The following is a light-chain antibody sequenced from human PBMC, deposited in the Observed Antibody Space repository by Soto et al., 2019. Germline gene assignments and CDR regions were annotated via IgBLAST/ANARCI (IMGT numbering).Light chain of an antibody. CDR3: QNYHSAPWT. V-gene: IGKV1-27*01. CDR2: GAS. Sequence: IQMTQSPSTLSASVGARVTITCRASQAISNWLAWYQQKPGKVPKLLMYGASTLPSGVPSRFSGSGSGTEFTLTISSLQPEDVATYYCQNYHSAPWTFGQGTKLEIK. CDR1: QAISNW. J-gene: IGKJ1*01.